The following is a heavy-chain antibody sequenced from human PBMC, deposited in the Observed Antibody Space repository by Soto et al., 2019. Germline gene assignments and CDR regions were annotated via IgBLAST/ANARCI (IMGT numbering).Heavy chain of an antibody. J-gene: IGHJ5*02. V-gene: IGHV3-30-3*01. CDR3: ASLTGAKPS. CDR1: GFTFSSYA. Sequence: GSLRLSCAASGFTFSSYAMHWVRQAPGKGLEWVAVISYDGSNKYYADSVKGRFTISRDNSKNTLYLQMNSLRAEDTAVYYCASLTGAKPSWGQGTLVTVSS. D-gene: IGHD1-20*01. CDR2: ISYDGSNK.